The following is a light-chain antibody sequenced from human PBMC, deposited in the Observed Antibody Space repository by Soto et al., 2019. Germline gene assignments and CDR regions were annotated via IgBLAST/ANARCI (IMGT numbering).Light chain of an antibody. CDR3: SSYTSSSSYV. CDR2: DVS. CDR1: SSDLGIYNS. V-gene: IGLV2-14*01. J-gene: IGLJ1*01. Sequence: QSVLTQPASVSGSPGQSITISCTGTSSDLGIYNSVSWYQQYPGKAPKLMIHDVSNRPSGVSNRFSGSKSGNTASLTISGLQAEDEADYYCSSYTSSSSYVFGSGTKVTVL.